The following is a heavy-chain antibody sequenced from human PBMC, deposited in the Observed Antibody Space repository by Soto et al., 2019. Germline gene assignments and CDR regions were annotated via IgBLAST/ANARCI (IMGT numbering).Heavy chain of an antibody. CDR2: TYYRSKWYN. CDR3: AKVLWFGELFNFGMDV. Sequence: SQTLSLTCAISGDRVSSNSTAWNWIGQSPSRGLEWLGRTYYRSKWYNDYAVSVKSRITINPDTSKNQFSLQLNSVTPEVTDVYYCAKVLWFGELFNFGMDVWGQGTTVTVSS. D-gene: IGHD3-10*01. J-gene: IGHJ6*02. CDR1: GDRVSSNSTA. V-gene: IGHV6-1*01.